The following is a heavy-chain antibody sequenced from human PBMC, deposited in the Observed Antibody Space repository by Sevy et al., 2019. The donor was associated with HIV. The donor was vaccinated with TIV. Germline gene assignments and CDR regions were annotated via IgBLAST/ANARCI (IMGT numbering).Heavy chain of an antibody. CDR1: GFTISTYW. D-gene: IGHD2-21*01. V-gene: IGHV3-7*01. CDR3: ARDLLMPSGIFYYGMDV. J-gene: IGHJ6*02. Sequence: GGTLRLSCAAYGFTISTYWMTWVRQAPGKGLEWVDNIKQDGNEKYHVESVKGRFTKSRDNAKNSLYLQKNILRAEDTAVYYLARDLLMPSGIFYYGMDVLGQGTTITVS. CDR2: IKQDGNEK.